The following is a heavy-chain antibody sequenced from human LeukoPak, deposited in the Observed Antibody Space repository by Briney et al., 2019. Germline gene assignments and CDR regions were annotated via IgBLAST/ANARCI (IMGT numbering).Heavy chain of an antibody. CDR3: ARALLDTAMFFDY. CDR1: GGSFSGYY. J-gene: IGHJ4*02. V-gene: IGHV4-34*01. CDR2: INHSGST. D-gene: IGHD5-18*01. Sequence: SETLSLTCAVYGGSFSGYYWSWIRQPPGKGLEWIGVINHSGSTNYNPSLKSRVTISVDTSKNQFSLKLSSVTAADTAVYYCARALLDTAMFFDYWGQGTLVTVSS.